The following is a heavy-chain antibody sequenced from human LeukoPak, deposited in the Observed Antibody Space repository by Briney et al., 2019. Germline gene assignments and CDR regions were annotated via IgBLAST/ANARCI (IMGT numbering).Heavy chain of an antibody. Sequence: GGSLRLSCAASGFTVSSNYMSWVRQAPGKGLEWVSVIYSGGSTYYADSVKGGFSISRDNSKNTLYFKMNSLRAEDTAVYDCAREARAAARSHNGMDVWGQGTTVTVSS. CDR3: AREARAAARSHNGMDV. D-gene: IGHD6-6*01. CDR1: GFTVSSNY. CDR2: IYSGGST. J-gene: IGHJ6*02. V-gene: IGHV3-66*01.